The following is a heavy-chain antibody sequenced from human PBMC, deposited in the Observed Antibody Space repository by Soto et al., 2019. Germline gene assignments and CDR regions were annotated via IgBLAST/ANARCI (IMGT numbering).Heavy chain of an antibody. CDR3: ASLFNYYDSSGYAEYYFDH. CDR2: IYYSGST. V-gene: IGHV4-31*03. CDR1: GGSISSGGYY. J-gene: IGHJ4*02. D-gene: IGHD3-22*01. Sequence: QTLSLTCTVSGGSISSGGYYWSWIRQHPGKGLEWIGYIYYSGSTYYNPSLKSRVTISVDTSKNQFSLKLSAVTAADTAVYYCASLFNYYDSSGYAEYYFDHWGQGTLVTVSS.